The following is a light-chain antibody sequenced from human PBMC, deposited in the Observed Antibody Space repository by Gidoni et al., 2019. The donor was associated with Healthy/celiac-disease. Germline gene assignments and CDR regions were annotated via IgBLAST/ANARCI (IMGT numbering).Light chain of an antibody. J-gene: IGLJ2*01. CDR3: QSYDSSLSGSRV. Sequence: QSVLTQPPSVSGAPGQRVTISGTGGSSNIGAGYDVHWYQQLPGTAPKLLIYGNSNRPSGVPDRFSGSKSGTSASRAITGLQAEDEADYYCQSYDSSLSGSRVFGGGTKLTVL. CDR2: GNS. CDR1: SSNIGAGYD. V-gene: IGLV1-40*01.